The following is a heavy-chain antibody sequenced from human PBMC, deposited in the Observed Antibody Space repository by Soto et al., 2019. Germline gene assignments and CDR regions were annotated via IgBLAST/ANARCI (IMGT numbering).Heavy chain of an antibody. CDR1: GGSINTFY. CDR3: ARVAFGDYGFFYFYX. CDR2: ILSSGST. J-gene: IGHJ4*02. Sequence: SETLSLTFTVSGGSINTFYWSWVRQPAGKGLEWIWRILSSGSTSFNPSLESRVAMSVDTSKNHFSLNFSSATAADTAVYYCARVAFGDYGFFYFYXWGQGTLFTVSX. V-gene: IGHV4-4*07. D-gene: IGHD4-17*01.